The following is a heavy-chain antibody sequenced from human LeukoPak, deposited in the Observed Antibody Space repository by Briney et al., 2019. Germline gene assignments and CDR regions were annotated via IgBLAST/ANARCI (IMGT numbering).Heavy chain of an antibody. Sequence: GGSLRLSCAASGLTVSSNYMSWVRQAPGKGLEWVSIIYPGGNTYYADSVEGRFTISRDNSKNTLYLHMNSLRAEDTAVYYCARTNYLDVWGRGTTVTVSS. CDR1: GLTVSSNY. J-gene: IGHJ6*02. CDR2: IYPGGNT. V-gene: IGHV3-66*01. D-gene: IGHD2-8*01. CDR3: ARTNYLDV.